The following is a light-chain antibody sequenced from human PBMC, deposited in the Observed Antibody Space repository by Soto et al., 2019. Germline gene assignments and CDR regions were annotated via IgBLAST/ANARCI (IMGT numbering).Light chain of an antibody. CDR2: EVS. J-gene: IGLJ1*01. V-gene: IGLV2-14*01. CDR3: SSYTNSSPYV. Sequence: QSALTQPASVSGSPGQSITISCTGSISNLGGSDYVSWYQQHPGKAPKLMIYEVSNRPSGVSNRFSGSKSGNTASLTISGLQDEDEADYYCSSYTNSSPYVFGTGTKVTVL. CDR1: ISNLGGSDY.